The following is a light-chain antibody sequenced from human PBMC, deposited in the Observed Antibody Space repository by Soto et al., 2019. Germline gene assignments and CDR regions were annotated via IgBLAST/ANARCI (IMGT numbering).Light chain of an antibody. V-gene: IGKV4-1*01. J-gene: IGKJ4*01. CDR3: QQYYSSSLT. Sequence: DIVMTQSPDALAVSLCERATIKCRSSQSILKSSIKKNPLAWYQQKPGQPPRLLIYWASTRDSGVPDRFSGSGSGTDFTLTITRLQAEDVAVYYCQQYYSSSLTFGGGTKVDIK. CDR2: WAS. CDR1: QSILKSSIKKNP.